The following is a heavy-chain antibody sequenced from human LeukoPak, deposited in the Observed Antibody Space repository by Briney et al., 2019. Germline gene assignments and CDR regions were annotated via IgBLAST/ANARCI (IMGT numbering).Heavy chain of an antibody. CDR2: IIPIFGTA. CDR1: GGTFISYT. V-gene: IGHV1-69*13. Sequence: SVKVSCKASGGTFISYTISWVRQAPGQGLEWMGGIIPIFGTANYAQKFQGRVTITADESTSTAYMELSSLRSEDTAVYYCARRIQLRNNWFDPWGQGTLVTVSS. J-gene: IGHJ5*02. D-gene: IGHD5-18*01. CDR3: ARRIQLRNNWFDP.